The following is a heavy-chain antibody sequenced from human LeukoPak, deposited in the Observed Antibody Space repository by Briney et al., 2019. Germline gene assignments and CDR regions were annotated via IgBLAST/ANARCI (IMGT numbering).Heavy chain of an antibody. D-gene: IGHD3-22*01. J-gene: IGHJ6*02. CDR2: IYYSGRT. V-gene: IGHV4-59*01. CDR1: GASISGYY. CDR3: ARQPYDSGGYYSAEYYYGLDV. Sequence: PSGTLSLTCTVSGASISGYYWSWIRQPPGKGLEWIGCIYYSGRTNYNPSLKSRVTISVDTSKNQFSLKLSSVTAADTAVYYCARQPYDSGGYYSAEYYYGLDVWGQGTTVTVSS.